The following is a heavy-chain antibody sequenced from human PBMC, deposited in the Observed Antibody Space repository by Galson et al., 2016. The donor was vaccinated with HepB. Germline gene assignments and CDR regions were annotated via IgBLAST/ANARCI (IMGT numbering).Heavy chain of an antibody. CDR2: IKEDGSEK. Sequence: SLRPSCAVSGFILTNYWMTWVRQAPGKGLEWVAIIKEDGSEKYYVGSVEGRFTISRDNPKNSVYLQMTSLRAEHTALYYCARVFGADYGGIWYSDLWGRGTLVTVSS. J-gene: IGHJ2*01. CDR1: GFILTNYW. D-gene: IGHD4-23*01. CDR3: ARVFGADYGGIWYSDL. V-gene: IGHV3-7*01.